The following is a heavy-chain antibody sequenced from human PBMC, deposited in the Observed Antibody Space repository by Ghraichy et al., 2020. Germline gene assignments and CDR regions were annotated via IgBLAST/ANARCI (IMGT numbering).Heavy chain of an antibody. CDR2: IYYSGTT. Sequence: SETQSLTCTVSGGSIDSPGYYWTWIRQFPGKDLEWIGHIYYSGTTSYNPSLRGRMTISIDTSKDQFSLSLISVTAADSAVYFCATLSRTGTPPHDYWGRGTLVTVAS. V-gene: IGHV4-31*03. J-gene: IGHJ4*02. D-gene: IGHD1-7*01. CDR1: GGSIDSPGYY. CDR3: ATLSRTGTPPHDY.